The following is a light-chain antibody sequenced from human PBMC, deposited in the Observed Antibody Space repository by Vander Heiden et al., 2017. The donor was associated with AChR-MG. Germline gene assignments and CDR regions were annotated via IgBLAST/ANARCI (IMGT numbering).Light chain of an antibody. CDR3: QQSYSMRT. CDR1: QDNNTY. CDR2: AAS. Sequence: DIQVTQSPSSLSASVGDRVTITCRASQDNNTYVNWYQQKSGKAPTLLIYAASRLGSGVPSRFSGSGSGTDFTLTISGLQREDFGTYYWQQSYSMRTFGGGTKVEIK. J-gene: IGKJ4*01. V-gene: IGKV1-39*01.